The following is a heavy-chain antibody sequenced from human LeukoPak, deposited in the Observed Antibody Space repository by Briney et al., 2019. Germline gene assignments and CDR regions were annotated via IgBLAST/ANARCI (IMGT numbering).Heavy chain of an antibody. CDR2: ISYDGSNK. V-gene: IGHV3-30-3*01. CDR3: AKAGFYVGAIDYYYMDV. J-gene: IGHJ6*03. D-gene: IGHD1-26*01. CDR1: GFTFSSYA. Sequence: GGSLRLSCAASGFTFSSYAMHWVRQAPGKGLEWVAVISYDGSNKYYADSVKGRFTISRDNSKNTLYLQMNSLRAEDTAVYYCAKAGFYVGAIDYYYMDVWGKGTTVTVSS.